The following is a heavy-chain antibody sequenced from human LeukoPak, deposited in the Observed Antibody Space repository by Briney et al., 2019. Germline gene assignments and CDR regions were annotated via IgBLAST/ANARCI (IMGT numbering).Heavy chain of an antibody. CDR2: INQDGSEK. J-gene: IGHJ4*02. V-gene: IGHV3-7*01. D-gene: IGHD2-15*01. CDR1: GFSFSSYW. Sequence: GGSLRLSCAASGFSFSSYWMSWVRQPPGKGLEWVANINQDGSEKYHVDSVEGRFTISRDNAKNSLYLQMNSLRVEDTAVYYCARDDYCSGGHCYHYWGQGTLVTVSS. CDR3: ARDDYCSGGHCYHY.